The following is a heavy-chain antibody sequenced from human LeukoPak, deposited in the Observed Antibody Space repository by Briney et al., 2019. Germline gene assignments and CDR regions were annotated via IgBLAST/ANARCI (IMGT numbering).Heavy chain of an antibody. Sequence: GGSLRLSCVASGFTFSSYSIVWVRQAPGKGLEWVSYITRRSNHIYFADQVQGRFTISRDNAKNALYLQKNSQRAEDTAVYYCAKVMARCDAGGGSCYLDYWGQGSLVTVSS. D-gene: IGHD2-15*01. CDR1: GFTFSSYS. V-gene: IGHV3-21*01. CDR3: AKVMARCDAGGGSCYLDY. CDR2: ITRRSNHI. J-gene: IGHJ4*02.